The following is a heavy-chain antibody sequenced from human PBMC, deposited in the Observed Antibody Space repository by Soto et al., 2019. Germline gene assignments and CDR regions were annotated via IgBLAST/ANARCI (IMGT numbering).Heavy chain of an antibody. CDR2: IWFDGSNK. D-gene: IGHD1-20*01. Sequence: QVQLVESGGGVVQPGRSLRLSCAASGFTFSSYGMHWVGQAPGKGLEWVALIWFDGSNKYYADSVKGRFIISRDNSRNTLDLQMNSLSAEDTAIYYCARVGITGTTFRGFDYWGQGTLFTVSS. V-gene: IGHV3-33*01. CDR1: GFTFSSYG. CDR3: ARVGITGTTFRGFDY. J-gene: IGHJ4*02.